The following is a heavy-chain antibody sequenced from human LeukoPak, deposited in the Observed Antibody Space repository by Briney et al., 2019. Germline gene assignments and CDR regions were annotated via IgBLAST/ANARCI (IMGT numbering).Heavy chain of an antibody. D-gene: IGHD3-10*01. CDR2: INHSGST. V-gene: IGHV4-34*01. Sequence: PSETLSLTCAVYGGSFSGYYWSWIRQPPGKGLEWIGEINHSGSTNYNPSLKSRVTISVDTSKNQFSLKLSSVTAADTAVYYCARGYGSGSYYTTRDYYYMDVWGKGTTVTISS. CDR1: GGSFSGYY. J-gene: IGHJ6*03. CDR3: ARGYGSGSYYTTRDYYYMDV.